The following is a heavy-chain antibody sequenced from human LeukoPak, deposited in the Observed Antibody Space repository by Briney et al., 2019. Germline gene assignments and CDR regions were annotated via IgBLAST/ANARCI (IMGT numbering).Heavy chain of an antibody. D-gene: IGHD1-26*01. Sequence: SETLSLTXAVYGGSFSGYYWSWIRQPPGKGLEWIGSIYYSGSTYYNPSLKSRVTISVDTSKNQFSLKLSSVTAADTAVYYCARHPGKGFDYWGQGTLVTVSS. CDR3: ARHPGKGFDY. CDR1: GGSFSGYY. CDR2: IYYSGST. V-gene: IGHV4-34*01. J-gene: IGHJ4*02.